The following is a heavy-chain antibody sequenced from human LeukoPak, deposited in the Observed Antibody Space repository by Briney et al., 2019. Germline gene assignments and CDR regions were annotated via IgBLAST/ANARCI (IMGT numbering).Heavy chain of an antibody. J-gene: IGHJ3*02. CDR3: AKGSEGELPDAFDI. CDR2: ISWNSGSI. CDR1: GFTFDDYA. V-gene: IGHV3-9*01. D-gene: IGHD1-26*01. Sequence: PGRSLRLSCAASGFTFDDYAMHWVRQAPGKGLEWVSGISWNSGSIGYADSVKGRFTISRDNAKNSLYLQMNSLRAEDTALYYCAKGSEGELPDAFDIWGQGTMVTVSS.